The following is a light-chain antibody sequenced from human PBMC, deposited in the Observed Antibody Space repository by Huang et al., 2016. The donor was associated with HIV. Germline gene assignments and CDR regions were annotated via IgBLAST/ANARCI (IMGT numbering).Light chain of an antibody. CDR1: QDVSSK. J-gene: IGKJ2*01. CDR3: QQYNNWPRT. CDR2: GAS. Sequence: ERVMTQSPAILSVSPGETANLSCRASQDVSSKLAWYRQKPGQAPSLLIYGASTRVSGIPARFNGSGSGIAFTLTISSVQSEDFAVYYCQQYNNWPRTFGQGTKLEIK. V-gene: IGKV3-15*01.